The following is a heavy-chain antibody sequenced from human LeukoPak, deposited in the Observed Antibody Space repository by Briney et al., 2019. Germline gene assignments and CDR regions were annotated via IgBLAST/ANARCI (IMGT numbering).Heavy chain of an antibody. J-gene: IGHJ2*01. V-gene: IGHV1-18*01. CDR1: GYTFTSYG. CDR2: ISAYNGNT. CDR3: ARDLGGPPKGYFDL. Sequence: ASVKVSCKASGYTFTSYGISWVRQAPGQGLEWMGWISAYNGNTNYAQKLQGRVTMTTDTSTSTAYMELRSLRSDDTAVYYCARDLGGPPKGYFDLWGRGTLVTVSS. D-gene: IGHD3-16*01.